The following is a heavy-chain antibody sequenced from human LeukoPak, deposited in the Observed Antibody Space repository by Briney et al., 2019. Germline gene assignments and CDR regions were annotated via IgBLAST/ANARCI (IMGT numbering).Heavy chain of an antibody. J-gene: IGHJ4*02. CDR3: ARGYSSGWKNYYFDY. V-gene: IGHV1-69*13. D-gene: IGHD6-19*01. CDR1: GGTFSSCA. Sequence: ASVKVSCKASGGTFSSCAISWVRQAPGQGLEWMGGIIPIFGTANYAQKFQGRVTITADESTSTAYMELSSLRSEDTAVYYCARGYSSGWKNYYFDYWGQGTLVTVSS. CDR2: IIPIFGTA.